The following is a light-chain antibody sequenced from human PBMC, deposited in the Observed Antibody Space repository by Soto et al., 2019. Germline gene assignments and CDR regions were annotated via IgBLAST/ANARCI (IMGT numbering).Light chain of an antibody. J-gene: IGLJ1*01. CDR3: CSYTNSNTYV. Sequence: QSALTQPASVSGSPGQSITISCTGTSSDVGGYNYVSWYQHHPGKAPKLMIYEVTNRPSGVSSRFSVSKSGNTASLTISGLQAEHESDYYCCSYTNSNTYVFGTGTKLPV. CDR2: EVT. CDR1: SSDVGGYNY. V-gene: IGLV2-14*01.